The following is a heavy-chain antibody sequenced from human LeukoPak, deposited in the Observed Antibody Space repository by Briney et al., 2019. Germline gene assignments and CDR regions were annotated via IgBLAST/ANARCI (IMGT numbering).Heavy chain of an antibody. Sequence: GGSLTLSCAASGFTFSYYWMGWVRQAPGKGLEWVANIKQDGSEKYYVDSVKGRFTISRDNAKNSLYLQMNSMRAEDTAVYYCARDEHQYYHASSGRFDYWGQGILVPVSS. D-gene: IGHD3-22*01. CDR1: GFTFSYYW. V-gene: IGHV3-7*04. CDR3: ARDEHQYYHASSGRFDY. J-gene: IGHJ4*02. CDR2: IKQDGSEK.